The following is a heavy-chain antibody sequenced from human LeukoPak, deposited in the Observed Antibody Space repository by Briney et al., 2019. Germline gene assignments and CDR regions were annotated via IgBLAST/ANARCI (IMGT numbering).Heavy chain of an antibody. CDR3: ARGGGIIVVTDEAYDY. CDR1: GYTFTGYY. D-gene: IGHD2-2*01. J-gene: IGHJ4*02. Sequence: ASVKVSCKASGYTFTGYYMHWVRQAPGQGLEWMGWINPNSGGTNYAQKFQGRVTMTRDTSISTAYMELSRLRSDDTAVYYCARGGGIIVVTDEAYDYWGQGTLVTVSS. CDR2: INPNSGGT. V-gene: IGHV1-2*02.